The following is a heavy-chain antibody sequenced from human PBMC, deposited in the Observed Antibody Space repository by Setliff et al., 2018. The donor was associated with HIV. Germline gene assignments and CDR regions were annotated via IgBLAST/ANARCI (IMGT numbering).Heavy chain of an antibody. CDR1: GYTFSSYD. Sequence: ASEKVSCKASGYTFSSYDINWVRQASGQGLEWMGWMNPNSGNTGYAQKFQGRVTMTRDTSISTAYMELNNLKFEDTAVYYCARARRDSYDRGRRSHYYIDVWGKGTTVTVSS. D-gene: IGHD3-22*01. J-gene: IGHJ6*03. V-gene: IGHV1-8*02. CDR3: ARARRDSYDRGRRSHYYIDV. CDR2: MNPNSGNT.